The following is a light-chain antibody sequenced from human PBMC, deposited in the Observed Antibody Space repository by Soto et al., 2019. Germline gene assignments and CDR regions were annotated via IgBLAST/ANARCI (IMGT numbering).Light chain of an antibody. J-gene: IGLJ2*01. V-gene: IGLV3-21*04. CDR3: QVWDSREV. CDR2: YDS. CDR1: NIGSKS. Sequence: SYELTQPPSVSVAPGKTARVTCGGYNIGSKSVHWYQQTPGQAPVLVIYYDSDRPSGIPERFSGSNSGNTATLTISRVEAGDEADYYCQVWDSREVFGGGTQLTVL.